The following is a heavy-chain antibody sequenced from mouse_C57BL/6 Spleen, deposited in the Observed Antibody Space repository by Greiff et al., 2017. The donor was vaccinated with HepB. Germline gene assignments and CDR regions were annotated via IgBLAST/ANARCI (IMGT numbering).Heavy chain of an antibody. CDR3: ARGVDY. CDR2: IDPSDSYT. V-gene: IGHV1-50*01. CDR1: GYTFTSYW. J-gene: IGHJ2*01. Sequence: QVQLQQPGAELVKPGDSVKLSCKASGYTFTSYWMQWVNQRPGQGLEWIGQIDPSDSYTNYNQKFKGKATLTVDTSSSTAYMQLSSLTSEDSAVYYGARGVDYWGQGTTLTVSS.